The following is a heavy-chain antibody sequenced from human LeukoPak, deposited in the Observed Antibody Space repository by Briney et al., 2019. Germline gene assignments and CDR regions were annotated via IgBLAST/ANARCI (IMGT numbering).Heavy chain of an antibody. V-gene: IGHV3-23*01. Sequence: PAGSLTLSCAASGFTFSSYAMDCVRPAQGKGLEWVSTISCSGGRTWYADSVKVTVTISTDTSKNTLYLQRNSLRAEDTAVYVCAKDRDDYGYPDAFDIWGQGTMVTVSS. D-gene: IGHD4-17*01. CDR1: GFTFSSYA. CDR3: AKDRDDYGYPDAFDI. CDR2: ISCSGGRT. J-gene: IGHJ3*02.